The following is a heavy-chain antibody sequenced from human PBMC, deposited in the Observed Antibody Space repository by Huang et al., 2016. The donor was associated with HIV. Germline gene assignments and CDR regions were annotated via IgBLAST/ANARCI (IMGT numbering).Heavy chain of an antibody. CDR3: ARDSQQWLVEDY. D-gene: IGHD6-19*01. J-gene: IGHJ4*02. Sequence: EVQLVESGGGLVQPGGSLRLSWAASGFTFSSYWMHWVRQAPGKGLVWVSRINSDGSSTSYADSVKGRFTISRDNAKNTLYLQMNSLRAEDTAVYYCARDSQQWLVEDYWGQGTLVTVSS. V-gene: IGHV3-74*01. CDR2: INSDGSST. CDR1: GFTFSSYW.